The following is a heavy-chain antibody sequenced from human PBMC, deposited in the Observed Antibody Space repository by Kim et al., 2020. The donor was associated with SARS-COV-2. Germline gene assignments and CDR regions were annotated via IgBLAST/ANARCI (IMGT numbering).Heavy chain of an antibody. CDR2: ISSSSSYT. J-gene: IGHJ3*02. CDR3: ARERLITIFGGVINDAFLI. V-gene: IGHV3-11*05. Sequence: GGSLRLSCAASGFTFSDYYMSWIRQAPGKGLEWVSYISSSSSYTKNADSVKGRFTISRDNAKNSLYLQMNRLRAGDTEGYYCARERLITIFGGVINDAFLICGQGAIFSAS. D-gene: IGHD3-3*01. CDR1: GFTFSDYY.